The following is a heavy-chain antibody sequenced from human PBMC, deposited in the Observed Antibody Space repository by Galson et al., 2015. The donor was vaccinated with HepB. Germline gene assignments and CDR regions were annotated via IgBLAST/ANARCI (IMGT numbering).Heavy chain of an antibody. Sequence: SETLSLTCTGNAGSFRRSQWGWLRQPPGKGLEWSGEMNHRGRTATNPSLKSRVTISVDTSNNQFSLRLSSVTAADTAVYYCARGRAFDIWDQGAMVTVSS. CDR1: AGSFRRSQ. J-gene: IGHJ3*02. CDR2: MNHRGRT. V-gene: IGHV4-34*01. CDR3: ARGRAFDI.